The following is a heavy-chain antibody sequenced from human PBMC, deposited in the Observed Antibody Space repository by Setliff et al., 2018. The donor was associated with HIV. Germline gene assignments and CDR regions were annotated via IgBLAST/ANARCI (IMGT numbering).Heavy chain of an antibody. CDR2: IDPSGGST. Sequence: GASVKVSCKASGYTFTNYFMHWVRQAPGQGLEWMGIIDPSGGSTTYAQKFQGRLTMTRDTSTSTVYMELSSLRSEDTAVYYCARAVNLGATYNWFDPWGQGTLVAVSS. CDR3: ARAVNLGATYNWFDP. CDR1: GYTFTNYF. J-gene: IGHJ5*02. D-gene: IGHD3-16*01. V-gene: IGHV1-46*01.